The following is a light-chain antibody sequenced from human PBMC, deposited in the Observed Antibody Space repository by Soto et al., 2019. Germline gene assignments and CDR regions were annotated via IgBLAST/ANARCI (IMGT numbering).Light chain of an antibody. CDR3: QQYYSPPLT. Sequence: DIVMTQSPDSVAVSLGERATISCKSSQSLFHSPDGLTYLAWYQQRPGQPPRLLIYWAFTRESGVPDRFSGSGSGTDFTLTISGLQAEDVAVYYCQQYYSPPLTFGEGTKVEIK. V-gene: IGKV4-1*01. CDR1: QSLFHSPDGLTY. J-gene: IGKJ4*01. CDR2: WAF.